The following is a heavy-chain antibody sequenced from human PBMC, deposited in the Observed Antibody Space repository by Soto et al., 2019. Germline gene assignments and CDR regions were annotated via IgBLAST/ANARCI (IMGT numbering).Heavy chain of an antibody. Sequence: PSETLSLTCAVSGYSISSGYYWGWIRQPPGKGLEWIGSIYHSGSTYYSPSLKSRVTISVDTSKNQFSLKLSSVTAADTAVYYCARDKATVTHPAYYYGMDVWGQGTTVTVSS. D-gene: IGHD4-17*01. CDR3: ARDKATVTHPAYYYGMDV. CDR2: IYHSGST. CDR1: GYSISSGYY. J-gene: IGHJ6*02. V-gene: IGHV4-38-2*02.